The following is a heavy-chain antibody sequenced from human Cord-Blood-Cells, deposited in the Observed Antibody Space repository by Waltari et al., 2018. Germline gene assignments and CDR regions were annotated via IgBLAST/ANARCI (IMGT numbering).Heavy chain of an antibody. Sequence: QVQLVQSGAEVKKPGSSVKVSCKASGGTFSSYAISWVRQAPGQGLEWMGGIIPIFGTANYAQKFQGRVTITADKSTSTAYMELSSLRSEDTAVYYCARYKGPNYYGSGSYYDYWGQGTLVTVSS. J-gene: IGHJ4*02. V-gene: IGHV1-69*06. CDR3: ARYKGPNYYGSGSYYDY. D-gene: IGHD3-10*01. CDR1: GGTFSSYA. CDR2: IIPIFGTA.